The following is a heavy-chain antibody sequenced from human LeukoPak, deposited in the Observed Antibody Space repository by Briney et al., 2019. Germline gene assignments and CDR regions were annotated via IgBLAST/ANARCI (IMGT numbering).Heavy chain of an antibody. V-gene: IGHV4-59*08. D-gene: IGHD5-24*01. J-gene: IGHJ3*02. CDR1: GGSISTYY. Sequence: SETLSLTYTVSGGSISTYYWSWIRQPPGKGLEWIGYIYYSGSTNYNPSLKSRVTISVDTSMNNFSLKLSSVTAADTAVYFCARGGYIGANRNAFDIWGQGTVVTVSS. CDR2: IYYSGST. CDR3: ARGGYIGANRNAFDI.